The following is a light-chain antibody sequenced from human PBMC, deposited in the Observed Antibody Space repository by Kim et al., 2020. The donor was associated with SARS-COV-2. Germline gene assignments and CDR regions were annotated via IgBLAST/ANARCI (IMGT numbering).Light chain of an antibody. J-gene: IGKJ2*01. CDR3: QQYGSSPPYT. V-gene: IGKV3-20*01. CDR2: GAS. CDR1: RSVSSSY. Sequence: SAGERATLACRASRSVSSSYLAWYQQKPGQAPRLLIYGASSRATGIPDRFSGSGSGTDFTLTISRLEPEDFAVYYCQQYGSSPPYTFGQGTKLEI.